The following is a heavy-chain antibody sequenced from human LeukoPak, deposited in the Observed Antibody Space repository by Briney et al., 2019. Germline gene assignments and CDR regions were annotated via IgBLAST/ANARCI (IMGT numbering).Heavy chain of an antibody. CDR3: ARHYGNYYDSSGYVDY. J-gene: IGHJ4*02. D-gene: IGHD3-22*01. V-gene: IGHV4-39*01. Sequence: SETLSLTCTVSGGSISSGSYYWGWIRQPPGKGLEWIVSIYYSGSTYYNPSLKSRVTISVYTSKNQFSLKLSSVTAADTAVYYCARHYGNYYDSSGYVDYWGQGTLVTVSS. CDR2: IYYSGST. CDR1: GGSISSGSYY.